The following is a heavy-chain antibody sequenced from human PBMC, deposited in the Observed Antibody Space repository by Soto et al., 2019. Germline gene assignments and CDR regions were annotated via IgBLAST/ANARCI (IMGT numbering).Heavy chain of an antibody. CDR3: AAELGFGKLSVV. V-gene: IGHV1-69*01. J-gene: IGHJ6*02. Sequence: QVQVVQSGVEVRRPGSSVKVSCKASGDTFKNCVISWVRQAPGQGLEWMGGIIPLFGTTDFAQRFQGRLTITTDESTNTAYMELRRLRSEDTATYYCAAELGFGKLSVVWGQGTTVIVSS. CDR2: IIPLFGTT. D-gene: IGHD3-10*01. CDR1: GDTFKNCV.